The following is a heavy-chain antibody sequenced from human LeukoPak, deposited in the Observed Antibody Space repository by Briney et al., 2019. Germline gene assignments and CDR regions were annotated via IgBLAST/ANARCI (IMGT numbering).Heavy chain of an antibody. CDR2: INHNGST. CDR3: ARGRQLRFLEWLLDY. V-gene: IGHV4-39*07. J-gene: IGHJ4*02. D-gene: IGHD3-3*01. Sequence: PSETLSLTCTVSGGSISSSSYYWSWIRQPPGKGLEWIGEINHNGSTNYNPSLKSRVTISVDTSKNQFSLKLSSVTAADTAVYYCARGRQLRFLEWLLDYWGQGTLVTVSS. CDR1: GGSISSSSYY.